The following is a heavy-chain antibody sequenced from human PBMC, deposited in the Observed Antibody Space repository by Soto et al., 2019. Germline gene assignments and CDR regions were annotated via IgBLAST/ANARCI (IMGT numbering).Heavy chain of an antibody. CDR3: ARRYYYDSSGFPFDY. D-gene: IGHD3-22*01. Sequence: VESVTISCKGSGYSFTSYWIVWVLQMPGKGLEWMGIIYPGDSDTRYSPSFQGQVTISADKSISTAYLQWGSLKASDTAMYYCARRYYYDSSGFPFDYWGQGTMVTVSS. J-gene: IGHJ4*02. CDR2: IYPGDSDT. V-gene: IGHV5-51*01. CDR1: GYSFTSYW.